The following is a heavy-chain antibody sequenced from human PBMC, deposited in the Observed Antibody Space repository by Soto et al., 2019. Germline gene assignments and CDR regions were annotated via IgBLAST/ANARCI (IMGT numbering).Heavy chain of an antibody. V-gene: IGHV1-69*13. J-gene: IGHJ6*02. D-gene: IGHD4-4*01. CDR3: ARGRRGVTTFSFYHYYGMDV. CDR2: IIPIFGTA. Sequence: SVKVSCKASGGTFSSYAISWVRQAPGQGLEWMGGIIPIFGTANYAQKFQGRVTITADESTSTAYMELSSLRSEDTAVYYCARGRRGVTTFSFYHYYGMDVWGQGPTVTVSS. CDR1: GGTFSSYA.